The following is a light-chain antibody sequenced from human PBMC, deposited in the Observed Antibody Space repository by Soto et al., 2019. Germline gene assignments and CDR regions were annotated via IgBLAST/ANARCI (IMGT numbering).Light chain of an antibody. CDR1: QSVRSER. V-gene: IGKV3-20*01. Sequence: ILLTTSPDTLSLSPGERATLSCRASQSVRSERLAWYQQKRGQAPTLLIFDASSRASGTPERFSGSGSGTDFTLTISRLEPEDFAVYYCQEYDGAPPITFGLGTRLEIK. J-gene: IGKJ5*01. CDR3: QEYDGAPPIT. CDR2: DAS.